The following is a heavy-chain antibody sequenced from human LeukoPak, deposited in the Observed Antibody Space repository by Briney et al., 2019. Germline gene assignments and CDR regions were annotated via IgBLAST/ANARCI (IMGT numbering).Heavy chain of an antibody. CDR1: GGTFSSYA. Sequence: GASVKVSCKASGGTFSSYAISWVRQAPGQGLEWMGGIIPIFGTANYAQKFQGRVTMTRDTSISTAYMELSRLRSDDTAVYYCARDYCSSTSCPHRAFDIWGQGTMVTVSS. CDR2: IIPIFGTA. CDR3: ARDYCSSTSCPHRAFDI. V-gene: IGHV1-69*05. J-gene: IGHJ3*02. D-gene: IGHD2-2*01.